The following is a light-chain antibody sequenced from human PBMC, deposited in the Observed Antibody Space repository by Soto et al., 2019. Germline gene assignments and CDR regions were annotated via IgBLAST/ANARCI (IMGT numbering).Light chain of an antibody. CDR1: RSNIGSNY. CDR3: AAWDDSLSGDYV. J-gene: IGLJ1*01. CDR2: RNN. V-gene: IGLV1-47*01. Sequence: LTQPPSASGTPGQRVTISCSGSRSNIGSNYVFWYQQLPGTAPKLLIYRNNQRPSGVPDRFSGSKSGISASLAISGLRSEDEADYYCAAWDDSLSGDYVFGTGTKVTVL.